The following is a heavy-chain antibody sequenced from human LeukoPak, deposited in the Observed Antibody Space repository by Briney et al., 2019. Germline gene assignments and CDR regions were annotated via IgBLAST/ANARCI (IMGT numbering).Heavy chain of an antibody. V-gene: IGHV3-48*03. D-gene: IGHD3-10*01. CDR2: ISSSGSTI. CDR3: AREFPSPYYYGSGSHDAFDI. Sequence: GGSLRLSCAASGFTFSSYEMNWVRQAPGKGLEWVSYISSSGSTIYYADSVKGRFTISRDNAKNSLYLQMNSLRAEDTAVYYCAREFPSPYYYGSGSHDAFDIWGQGTMVTVSS. J-gene: IGHJ3*02. CDR1: GFTFSSYE.